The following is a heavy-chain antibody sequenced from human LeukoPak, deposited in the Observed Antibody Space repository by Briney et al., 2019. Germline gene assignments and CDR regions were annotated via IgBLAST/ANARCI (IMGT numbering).Heavy chain of an antibody. CDR3: AKDQYGEAFDI. D-gene: IGHD4-17*01. Sequence: GGSLRLSCAASGFTFSIYAMSWVRQAPGKGLEWVSVISRSGGRTYYTDSVKGRFTISRDNSKDTLYLQMNSLRAEDTAVYYCAKDQYGEAFDIWGPGTMVTVSS. CDR1: GFTFSIYA. J-gene: IGHJ3*02. CDR2: ISRSGGRT. V-gene: IGHV3-23*01.